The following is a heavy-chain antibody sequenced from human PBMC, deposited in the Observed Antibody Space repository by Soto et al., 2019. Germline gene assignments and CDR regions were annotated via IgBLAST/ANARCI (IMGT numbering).Heavy chain of an antibody. CDR3: AKDRYYDSSGYVYFDY. D-gene: IGHD3-22*01. J-gene: IGHJ4*02. CDR1: GFTFSSYA. V-gene: IGHV3-23*01. Sequence: PGGSLRLSCAASGFTFSSYAMSWVRQAPGKGLEWVSAISGSGGSTYYADSVKGRFTISRDNSKNTLYLQMNSLRAEDTAVYYCAKDRYYDSSGYVYFDYWGQGTLVTVSS. CDR2: ISGSGGST.